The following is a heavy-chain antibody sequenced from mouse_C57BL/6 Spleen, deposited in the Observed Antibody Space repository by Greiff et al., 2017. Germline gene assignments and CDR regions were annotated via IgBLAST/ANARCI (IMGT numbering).Heavy chain of an antibody. V-gene: IGHV1-9*01. J-gene: IGHJ2*01. CDR3: ARMNYGSYYFDY. Sequence: QVQLQQSGAELMKPGASVKLSCKATGYTFTGYWIEWVKQRPGHGLEWIGEILPGSGSTTYNEKFKGKATFTADTSSNTAYMQLSSLTTEDSAIYYCARMNYGSYYFDYWGQGTTLTVSS. CDR2: ILPGSGST. D-gene: IGHD1-1*01. CDR1: GYTFTGYW.